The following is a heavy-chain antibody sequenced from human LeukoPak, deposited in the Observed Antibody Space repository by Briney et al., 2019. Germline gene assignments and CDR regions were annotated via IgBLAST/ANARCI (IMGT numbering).Heavy chain of an antibody. Sequence: PSETLSLTCTVSGGSISSYYWSWIRQPPGKGLEWIGYIYNSENTNYNPSLKSRVTISVDTSKNQISLKLISVTAADTAVYYCARQDPVETTWGRGTLVTVSS. V-gene: IGHV4-59*08. CDR3: ARQDPVETT. CDR2: IYNSENT. CDR1: GGSISSYY. D-gene: IGHD1-1*01. J-gene: IGHJ5*02.